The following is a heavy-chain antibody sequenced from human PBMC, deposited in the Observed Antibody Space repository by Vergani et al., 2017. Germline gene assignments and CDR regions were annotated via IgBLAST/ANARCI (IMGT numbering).Heavy chain of an antibody. D-gene: IGHD3-22*01. CDR3: ARDRGMIVSNYYFDY. CDR1: GYTFTSYA. Sequence: QVQLVQSGAEVKKPGASVKVSCKASGYTFTSYAMHWVRQAPGQRLEWMGWINAGNGNTKYSQKFQGRVTITRDTSASTAYMELRSLRSDDTAVYYCARDRGMIVSNYYFDYWGQGTLVTVSS. CDR2: INAGNGNT. J-gene: IGHJ4*02. V-gene: IGHV1-3*01.